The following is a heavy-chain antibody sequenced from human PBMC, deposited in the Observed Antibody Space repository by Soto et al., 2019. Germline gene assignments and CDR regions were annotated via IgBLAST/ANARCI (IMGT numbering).Heavy chain of an antibody. J-gene: IGHJ4*02. CDR3: ARQAYTAMVYHYFDY. V-gene: IGHV5-51*01. CDR1: GYSFTSYW. Sequence: GESLKISCKGSGYSFTSYWIGWVRQMPGKGLEWMGIIYPGDSDTRYSPSFQGQVTISADKSISTAYLQWSSLKASDTAMYYCARQAYTAMVYHYFDYWGQGTLVTVSS. CDR2: IYPGDSDT. D-gene: IGHD5-18*01.